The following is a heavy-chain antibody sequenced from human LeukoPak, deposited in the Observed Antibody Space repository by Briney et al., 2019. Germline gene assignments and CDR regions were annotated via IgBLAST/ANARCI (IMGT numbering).Heavy chain of an antibody. D-gene: IGHD3-22*01. Sequence: GGSLRLSCVASGFSFSSHGMHWVRQAPGKGLEWVAFIRYDGSNKYHADSVKGRFTISRDNSKNTLYLQMNSLRPEDTAVYYCAKNSPGISYYSFHYWGRGTLVTVSS. CDR1: GFSFSSHG. CDR2: IRYDGSNK. CDR3: AKNSPGISYYSFHY. J-gene: IGHJ4*02. V-gene: IGHV3-30*02.